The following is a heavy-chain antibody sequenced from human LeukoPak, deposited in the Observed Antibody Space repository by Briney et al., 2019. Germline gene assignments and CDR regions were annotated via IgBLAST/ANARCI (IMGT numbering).Heavy chain of an antibody. Sequence: SETLSLTCTVSGGSISSYYWSWIRQPPGKGLEWIGYIYYSGSTNYNPSLKSRVTISVDTSKNQFSLKLGSVTAADTAVYYCARADGYYYDSSGYSYFDYWGQGTLVTVSS. CDR1: GGSISSYY. D-gene: IGHD3-22*01. V-gene: IGHV4-59*01. J-gene: IGHJ4*02. CDR2: IYYSGST. CDR3: ARADGYYYDSSGYSYFDY.